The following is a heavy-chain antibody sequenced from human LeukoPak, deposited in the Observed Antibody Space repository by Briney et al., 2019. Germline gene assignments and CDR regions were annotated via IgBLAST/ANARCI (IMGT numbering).Heavy chain of an antibody. Sequence: PGGSLRLSCAASGLTFSDYYMTWIRQAPGKGLEWVAYISSSGSTIYSADSVKGRFTVSRDNAKNPLFLRMNSLRAEDTAIYYCAIQITMIVVVPYFDYWGQGTLVTVSS. CDR2: ISSSGSTI. D-gene: IGHD3-22*01. J-gene: IGHJ4*02. CDR1: GLTFSDYY. CDR3: AIQITMIVVVPYFDY. V-gene: IGHV3-11*04.